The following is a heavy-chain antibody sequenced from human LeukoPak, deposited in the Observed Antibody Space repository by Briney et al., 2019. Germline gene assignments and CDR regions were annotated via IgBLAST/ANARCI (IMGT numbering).Heavy chain of an antibody. Sequence: KPSETLSLTCAVYGGSFSGYYWSWIRQPAGKGLEWIGRIYTSGGTNYNPSLKSPITISIDTSKNQFSLRLSSVTAADTAVYYCARVCSSSSPEPTFDYWGQGTLVTVSS. D-gene: IGHD6-6*01. J-gene: IGHJ4*02. CDR3: ARVCSSSSPEPTFDY. CDR2: IYTSGGT. V-gene: IGHV4-59*10. CDR1: GGSFSGYY.